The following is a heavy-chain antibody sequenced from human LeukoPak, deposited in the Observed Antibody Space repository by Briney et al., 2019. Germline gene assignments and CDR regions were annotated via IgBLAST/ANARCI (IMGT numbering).Heavy chain of an antibody. CDR1: GFTLSTNA. J-gene: IGHJ4*02. CDR2: ISGSGAST. Sequence: GGSLRLTCLTSGFTLSTNAMSRVRQAPGKGLEWISGISGSGASTYYADSVKGRFTISRDDSRNTLYLQMNSLRGDDTAVYYCAKDVGKWESLHFFDYWGQGTLVTVSS. D-gene: IGHD1-26*01. V-gene: IGHV3-23*01. CDR3: AKDVGKWESLHFFDY.